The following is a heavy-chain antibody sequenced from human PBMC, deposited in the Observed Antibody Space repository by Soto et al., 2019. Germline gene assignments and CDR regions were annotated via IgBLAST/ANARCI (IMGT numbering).Heavy chain of an antibody. Sequence: SETLSLTCTVSGGSISSGGHYWSWIRQHPGKGLEWIGYIYYSGSTYYNPSLKSRVTISVDTSKNQFSLKLRFVTAADTAVYYCARDTVAVPRVMDVRGQGTTVTVSS. V-gene: IGHV4-31*03. D-gene: IGHD4-17*01. CDR1: GGSISSGGHY. CDR3: ARDTVAVPRVMDV. J-gene: IGHJ6*02. CDR2: IYYSGST.